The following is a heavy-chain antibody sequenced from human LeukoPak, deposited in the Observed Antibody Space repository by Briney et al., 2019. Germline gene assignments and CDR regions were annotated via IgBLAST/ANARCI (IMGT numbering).Heavy chain of an antibody. CDR1: GYTFTSYG. V-gene: IGHV1-18*01. CDR3: ARRSRSGLRDY. D-gene: IGHD3-10*01. J-gene: IGHJ4*02. Sequence: GASVTVSCKASGYTFTSYGITWVRQAPGQGLEWMGWISTYNTNTNHAQNLQGRVTMTTDTSTSTAYMELRSLRSDDTAIYYCARRSRSGLRDYWGQGTLVTVSS. CDR2: ISTYNTNT.